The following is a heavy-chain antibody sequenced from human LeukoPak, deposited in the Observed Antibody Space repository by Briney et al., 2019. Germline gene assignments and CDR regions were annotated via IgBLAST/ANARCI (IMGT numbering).Heavy chain of an antibody. CDR3: AKSYDSSGYYYAPDAFDI. CDR2: ISGSGGST. J-gene: IGHJ3*02. Sequence: GGSLRLSCAASGFTFNSYAMSWVRPAPGKGVEWVSAISGSGGSTYYADSVKGRFTISRDNSKNTLYLQMNSLRAEDTAVYYCAKSYDSSGYYYAPDAFDIWGQGTMVTVSS. CDR1: GFTFNSYA. D-gene: IGHD3-22*01. V-gene: IGHV3-23*01.